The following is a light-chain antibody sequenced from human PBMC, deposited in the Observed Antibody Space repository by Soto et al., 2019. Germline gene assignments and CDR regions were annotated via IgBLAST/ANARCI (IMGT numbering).Light chain of an antibody. J-gene: IGKJ2*01. V-gene: IGKV3-11*01. CDR2: DAS. CDR1: QSVSSY. CDR3: QQRSNWPPYT. Sequence: EIVLTQSPATLSLSPGERATLSCSASQSVSSYLAWYQQKPGQAPRHLIYDASNRATGIPARFSGSGSGTDFTLPISSLEPEDFAVYYCQQRSNWPPYTFGQGTKLEIK.